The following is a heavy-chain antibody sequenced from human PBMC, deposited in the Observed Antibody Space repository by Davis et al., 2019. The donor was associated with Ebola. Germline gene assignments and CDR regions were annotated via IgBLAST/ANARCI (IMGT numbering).Heavy chain of an antibody. CDR1: GFPFRTYS. CDR2: ISSSSSTI. CDR3: ARVGSDFDI. J-gene: IGHJ3*02. Sequence: GESLKISCAASGFPFRTYSMNWVRQAPGKGLEWVSYISSSSSTIYYADSVKGRFTISRDNAKNSLYLQMNSLRDEDTAVYYCARVGSDFDIWGQGTMVTVSS. V-gene: IGHV3-48*02. D-gene: IGHD1-26*01.